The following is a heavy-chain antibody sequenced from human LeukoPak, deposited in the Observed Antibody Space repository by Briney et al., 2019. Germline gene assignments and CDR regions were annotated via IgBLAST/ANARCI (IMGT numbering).Heavy chain of an antibody. J-gene: IGHJ4*02. CDR1: GFTFSRFW. CDR2: IKQDVSEK. D-gene: IGHD6-25*01. Sequence: GGSLRLSCAASGFTFSRFWMTWVRQAPGKGLEWVANIKQDVSEKYYVDSVKGRFTISRDNAKNSVYLQMNSLRAEDTAVYYCARSGPIDYWGQGTLVTVSS. CDR3: ARSGPIDY. V-gene: IGHV3-7*01.